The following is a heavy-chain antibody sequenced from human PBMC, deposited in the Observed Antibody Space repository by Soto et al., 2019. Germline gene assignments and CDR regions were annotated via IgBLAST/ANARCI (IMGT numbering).Heavy chain of an antibody. J-gene: IGHJ4*02. CDR3: AREPGT. CDR1: GGSISSAGYY. D-gene: IGHD1-1*01. CDR2: IYYSGST. Sequence: QVQLQESGPGLAKPSQTLSLTCTVSGGSISSAGYYWRWIRQHPGKGLEWIGYIYYSGSTYYNPSLTSRVTLSVDTSKNQFSLKLSSVTAADTAVDYCAREPGTWGPGTLVTVSS. V-gene: IGHV4-31*03.